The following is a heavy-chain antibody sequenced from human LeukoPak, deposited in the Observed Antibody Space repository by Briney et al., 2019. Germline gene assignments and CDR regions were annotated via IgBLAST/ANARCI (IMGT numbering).Heavy chain of an antibody. CDR2: INPSGGST. D-gene: IGHD3-10*02. V-gene: IGHV1-46*01. CDR1: GYTFTGYY. CDR3: ARDTGTMIGTTLV. J-gene: IGHJ4*02. Sequence: ASVKVSCKASGYTFTGYYMHWVRQAPGQGLEWMGIINPSGGSTSYAQKFQGRVTMTRDTSTSTVYMELSSLRSEDTAVYYCARDTGTMIGTTLVWGQGTLVTVSS.